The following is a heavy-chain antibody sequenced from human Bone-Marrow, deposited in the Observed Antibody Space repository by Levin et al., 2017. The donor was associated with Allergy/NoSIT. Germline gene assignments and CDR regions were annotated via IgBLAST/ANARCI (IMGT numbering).Heavy chain of an antibody. CDR2: ISPDSGDT. CDR1: GYSLTDYY. CDR3: ARSDSSDSAWFLDH. Sequence: GGSLRLSCKASGYSLTDYYMHWVRQAPGQGLEWMGWISPDSGDTNYAQKFRGAISMTRDTSLSTAYLELSSLRSDDTAVYYCARSDSSDSAWFLDHWGRGTLVTVSS. J-gene: IGHJ2*01. V-gene: IGHV1-2*02. D-gene: IGHD3-22*01.